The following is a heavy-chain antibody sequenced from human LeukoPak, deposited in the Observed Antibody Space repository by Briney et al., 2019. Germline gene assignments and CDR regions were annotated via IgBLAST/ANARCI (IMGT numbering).Heavy chain of an antibody. D-gene: IGHD2-2*02. CDR2: ISSSGSTI. J-gene: IGHJ4*02. CDR3: ANLGKYCRGFSCYK. V-gene: IGHV3-11*01. Sequence: PGGSLRLSCAASGFTFSDCYMSWIRQAPGKGLEWVSYISSSGSTIYYADSVRGRFTVSRDNSINTVYLQMNSLRAEDTAVYYCANLGKYCRGFSCYKWGQGTLVTVSS. CDR1: GFTFSDCY.